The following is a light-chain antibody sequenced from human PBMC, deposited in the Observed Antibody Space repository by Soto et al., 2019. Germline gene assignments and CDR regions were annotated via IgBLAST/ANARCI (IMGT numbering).Light chain of an antibody. CDR3: QVWDSSYDHHV. J-gene: IGLJ1*01. CDR2: GDT. Sequence: SYELTQPPSVSVAPGQTATITCGGNNIASKNVHWYQQKPGQAPLLVVYGDTDRPSGIPERISGSNSGNTATLTISGVEAGDEADYYCQVWDSSYDHHVFGTGTKLTVL. CDR1: NIASKN. V-gene: IGLV3-21*02.